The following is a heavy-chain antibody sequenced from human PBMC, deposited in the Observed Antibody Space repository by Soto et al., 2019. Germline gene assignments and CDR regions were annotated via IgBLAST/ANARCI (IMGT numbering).Heavy chain of an antibody. CDR1: EFSFSDQY. V-gene: IGHV3-72*01. J-gene: IGHJ4*02. CDR3: SLVDPSAKSPDY. D-gene: IGHD2-15*01. CDR2: SRNRVNKFST. Sequence: VQVEESGGGLVLPGGSLRLSCTVSAVSEFSFSDQYMDWVRQAPRKVLEWVGRSRNRVNKFSTAYAASVQGRFTISKDESQNTVYLQMHSLKTDDTAVYYCSLVDPSAKSPDYWGQGTLVTVSS.